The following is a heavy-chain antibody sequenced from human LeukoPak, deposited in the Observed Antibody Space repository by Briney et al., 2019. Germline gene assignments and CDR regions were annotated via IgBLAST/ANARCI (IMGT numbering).Heavy chain of an antibody. CDR2: ISSSSSYI. Sequence: GGSLRLSCAASGFTFSSYSMNWVRQAPGKGLEWVSSISSSSSYIYYSDSVKGRFTISRDNAKNSLYLQMNSLRAEDTAVYYCARDRNDIPGHYGMDVWGKGTTVTVSS. CDR1: GFTFSSYS. CDR3: ARDRNDIPGHYGMDV. V-gene: IGHV3-21*01. J-gene: IGHJ6*04. D-gene: IGHD3-9*01.